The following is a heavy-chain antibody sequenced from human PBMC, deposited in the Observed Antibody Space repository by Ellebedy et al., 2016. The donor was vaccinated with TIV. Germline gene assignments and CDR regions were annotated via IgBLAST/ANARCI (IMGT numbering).Heavy chain of an antibody. Sequence: GESLKISCAASDFTVITNDMSWVRQAPGKGLEWVSLIYSGGTTHYADSVKGRFTISRDNSKNTLYLQMNSLRAEDTAVYYCAKVYYDFWSGYYPADYWGQGTLVTVSS. J-gene: IGHJ4*02. CDR1: DFTVITND. V-gene: IGHV3-53*01. D-gene: IGHD3-3*01. CDR3: AKVYYDFWSGYYPADY. CDR2: IYSGGTT.